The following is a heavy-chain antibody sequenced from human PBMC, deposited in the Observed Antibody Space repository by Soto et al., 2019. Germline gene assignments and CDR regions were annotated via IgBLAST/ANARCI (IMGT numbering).Heavy chain of an antibody. J-gene: IGHJ4*02. Sequence: EVQLVESGGGLVQPGGSLRLSCAASGFTFSSYSMNWVCQAPGKGLEWVSYISSSSSTIYYADSVKGRFTISRDNAKNSLYLQMNSLRDEDTAVYYCARDEWELLGGIYNYWGQGTLVTVSS. CDR2: ISSSSSTI. CDR3: ARDEWELLGGIYNY. CDR1: GFTFSSYS. V-gene: IGHV3-48*02. D-gene: IGHD1-26*01.